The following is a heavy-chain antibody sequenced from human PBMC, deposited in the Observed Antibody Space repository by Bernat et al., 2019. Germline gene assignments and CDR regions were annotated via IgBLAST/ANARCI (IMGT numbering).Heavy chain of an antibody. CDR3: ARAIYDSSGSNAFDI. D-gene: IGHD3-22*01. J-gene: IGHJ3*02. Sequence: QVQLVQSGAEVKKPGASVKVSCKASGYTFTSYDINWVRQATGQGLEWMGWMNPNSGNTGYAQKCQGKVTMTRNTSISTAYKELSSLRSEDTAVYYCARAIYDSSGSNAFDIWGQGTMVTDSS. CDR1: GYTFTSYD. V-gene: IGHV1-8*01. CDR2: MNPNSGNT.